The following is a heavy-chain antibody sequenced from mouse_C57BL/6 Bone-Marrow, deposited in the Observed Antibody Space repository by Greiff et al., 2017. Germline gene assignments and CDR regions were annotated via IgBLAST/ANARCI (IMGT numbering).Heavy chain of an antibody. CDR1: GFSLTSYG. J-gene: IGHJ1*03. D-gene: IGHD1-1*01. CDR3: AKVGPNHYYGSSYWYFDV. V-gene: IGHV2-5*01. CDR2: IWRGGST. Sequence: QVHVKQSGPGLVQPSQSLSITCTVSGFSLTSYGVHWVRQSPGKGLEWLGVIWRGGSTDYNAAFMSRLSITKDNSKSQVFFKMNSLQHDDTAIYYCAKVGPNHYYGSSYWYFDVGGTGTTVTVSS.